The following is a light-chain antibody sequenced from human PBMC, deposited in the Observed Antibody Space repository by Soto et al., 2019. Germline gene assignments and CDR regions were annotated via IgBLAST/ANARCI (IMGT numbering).Light chain of an antibody. CDR1: QTVSSSY. CDR3: QQYASSLLT. CDR2: GAS. Sequence: EIVLTQSPGTLSLSPGERATLSCRASQTVSSSYLAWYQQKPGQAPRLLIYGASSRATGIPDRFSGSGSGTDFTLTISRLEPEDFAVYYCQQYASSLLTFGGGTNVDIK. V-gene: IGKV3-20*01. J-gene: IGKJ4*01.